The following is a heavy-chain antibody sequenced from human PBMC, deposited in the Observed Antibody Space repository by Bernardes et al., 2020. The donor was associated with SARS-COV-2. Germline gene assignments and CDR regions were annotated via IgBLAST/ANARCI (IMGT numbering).Heavy chain of an antibody. D-gene: IGHD3-22*01. CDR1: GFTFSSYA. CDR3: ARGYYYDSSGYYAEDAFDI. Sequence: GGSLRLSCAASGFTFSSYAMSWVRQAPGKGLEWVSAISGSGGSTYYADSVKGRFTISRDNAKNSLYLQMNSLRAEDTAVYYCARGYYYDSSGYYAEDAFDIWGQGTMVTVSS. V-gene: IGHV3-23*01. J-gene: IGHJ3*02. CDR2: ISGSGGST.